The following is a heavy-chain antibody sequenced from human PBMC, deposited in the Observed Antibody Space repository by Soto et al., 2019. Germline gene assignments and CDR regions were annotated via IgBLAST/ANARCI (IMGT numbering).Heavy chain of an antibody. D-gene: IGHD6-19*01. CDR2: INPNSGGT. CDR3: ARRSGWFDAFDI. V-gene: IGHV1-2*02. J-gene: IGHJ3*02. Sequence: EASVQVSCKASGYTFTGYYMHWVRQAPGQGLEWMGWINPNSGGTNYAQKFQGRVTMTRDTSISTAYMELSRLRSDDTAVYYCARRSGWFDAFDIWGQGTMVTVSS. CDR1: GYTFTGYY.